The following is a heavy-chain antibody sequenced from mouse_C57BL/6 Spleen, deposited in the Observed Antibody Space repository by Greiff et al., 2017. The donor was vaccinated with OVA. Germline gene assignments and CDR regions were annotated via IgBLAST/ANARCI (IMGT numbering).Heavy chain of an antibody. CDR1: GFTFSSYG. V-gene: IGHV5-6*01. D-gene: IGHD2-1*01. CDR3: ARHLPPGFAY. J-gene: IGHJ3*01. CDR2: ISSGGSYT. Sequence: EVKLVESGGDLVKPGGSLKLSCAASGFTFSSYGMSWVRQTPDKRLEWVATISSGGSYTYYPDSVKGRFTISRDNAKNTLYLQMSSLKSEDTAMYYCARHLPPGFAYWGQGTLVTVSA.